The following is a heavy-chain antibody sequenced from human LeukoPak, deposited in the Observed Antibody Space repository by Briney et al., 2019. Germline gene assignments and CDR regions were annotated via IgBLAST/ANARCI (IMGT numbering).Heavy chain of an antibody. CDR2: ISSNGGST. J-gene: IGHJ4*02. D-gene: IGHD2-2*01. CDR3: AAYCTSTICRFDY. CDR1: GFTFSSYA. V-gene: IGHV3-64D*06. Sequence: PGGSLRLSCSAPGFTFSSYAIHWVRQAPGKGLEYVSAISSNGGSTYYADSVKGRFTISRDNYKNTLYLQMISLRADDTAVYYCAAYCTSTICRFDYWGQGTLVTVSS.